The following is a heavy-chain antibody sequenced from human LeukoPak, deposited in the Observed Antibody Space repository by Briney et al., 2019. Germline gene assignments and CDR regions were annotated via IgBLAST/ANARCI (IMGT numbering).Heavy chain of an antibody. Sequence: GGSLRLSCAASGFTFSSYAMSWVRQAPGKGLKWVSAISGSGGSTYYADSVKGRFTISRDNSKNTLYLQMNSLRAEDTAVYYCAKYTLIVVVPAASSYNWFDPWGQGTLVTVSS. D-gene: IGHD2-2*01. CDR2: ISGSGGST. J-gene: IGHJ5*02. CDR3: AKYTLIVVVPAASSYNWFDP. CDR1: GFTFSSYA. V-gene: IGHV3-23*01.